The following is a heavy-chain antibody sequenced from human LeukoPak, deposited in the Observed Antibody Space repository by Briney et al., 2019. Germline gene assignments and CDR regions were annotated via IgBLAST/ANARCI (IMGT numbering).Heavy chain of an antibody. CDR1: GFSFTNYG. D-gene: IGHD1-26*01. J-gene: IGHJ4*02. CDR2: ISVHNGNT. Sequence: ASVKVSCKASGFSFTNYGFSWVRQAPGQGLEWMAWISVHNGNTNYAQNFQGRVTLTTDTSTSTVYMELRSLRSDDTAVYYCASSHSGSYYGGDDYWGQGTLIIVS. V-gene: IGHV1-18*01. CDR3: ASSHSGSYYGGDDY.